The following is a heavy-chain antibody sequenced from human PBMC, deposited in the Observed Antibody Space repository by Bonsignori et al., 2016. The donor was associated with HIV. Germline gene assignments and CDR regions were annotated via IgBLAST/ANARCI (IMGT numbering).Heavy chain of an antibody. CDR1: GFTFSSYG. CDR3: ANGADYRKDYYYYYMDV. J-gene: IGHJ6*03. Sequence: GGSLRLSCAASGFTFSSYGMHWVRQAPGKGLEWVAFIRYDGSNKYYADSVKGRFTISRDNSKNTLYLQMNSLRAEDTAVYYCANGADYRKDYYYYYMDVWGKGTTVTVSS. CDR2: IRYDGSNK. V-gene: IGHV3-30*02. D-gene: IGHD4-11*01.